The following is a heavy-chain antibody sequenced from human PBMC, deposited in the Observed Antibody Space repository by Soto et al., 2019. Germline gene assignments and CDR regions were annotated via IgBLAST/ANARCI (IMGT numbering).Heavy chain of an antibody. J-gene: IGHJ4*02. Sequence: EVQLLESGGGLVQPGGSLRLSCAASGFTFTSYAMSWVRQAPGKGLEWVSTISAGGTYYADSVKGRFTISRDNSKNTVFLQMNSLRAEDTAVYYCAKGTAAPEIRWGQGTLVTVSS. V-gene: IGHV3-23*01. CDR1: GFTFTSYA. CDR2: ISAGGT. CDR3: AKGTAAPEIR. D-gene: IGHD6-25*01.